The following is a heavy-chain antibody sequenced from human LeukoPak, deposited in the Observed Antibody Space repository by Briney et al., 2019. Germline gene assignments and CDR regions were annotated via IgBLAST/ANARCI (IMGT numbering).Heavy chain of an antibody. J-gene: IGHJ4*02. D-gene: IGHD4-17*01. CDR3: ARETGSAVGSTDFDY. CDR1: GFTFSSYA. CDR2: ISYDGSNK. Sequence: PWGSLRLSCAASGFTFSSYAIHWVRQAPGKGLEWVAVISYDGSNKYYADSVKGRFTISRDNSKNTLYLQMNSLRAEDTAVNYCARETGSAVGSTDFDYWGQGTLVTVSS. V-gene: IGHV3-30-3*01.